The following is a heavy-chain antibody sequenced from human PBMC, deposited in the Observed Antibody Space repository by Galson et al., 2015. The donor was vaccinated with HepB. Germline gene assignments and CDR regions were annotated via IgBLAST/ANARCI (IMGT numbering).Heavy chain of an antibody. CDR2: IWYDGSNK. D-gene: IGHD6-13*01. CDR1: GFTFSNYG. Sequence: SLRLSCAASGFTFSNYGMHWVRQAPGKGLEWVAVIWYDGSNKYSADSVKGRFTISRDNSKNTVFLQMNSLRGEDTAVYYCARDGIVTTGGLWRRGAMYYAMDGWGQGTTVTVSS. J-gene: IGHJ6*02. V-gene: IGHV3-33*01. CDR3: ARDGIVTTGGLWRRGAMYYAMDG.